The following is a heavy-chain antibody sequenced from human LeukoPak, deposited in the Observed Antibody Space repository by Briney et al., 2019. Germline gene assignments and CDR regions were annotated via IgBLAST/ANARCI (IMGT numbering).Heavy chain of an antibody. CDR1: GYTFTSYD. CDR2: IIPIFGTA. Sequence: ASVKVSCKASGYTFTSYDINWVRQAPGQGLEWMGGIIPIFGTANYAQKFQGRVTITADESTSTAYMELSSLRSEDTAVYYCARVGIAVAGHFDYWGQGTLVTVSS. CDR3: ARVGIAVAGHFDY. J-gene: IGHJ4*02. V-gene: IGHV1-69*13. D-gene: IGHD6-19*01.